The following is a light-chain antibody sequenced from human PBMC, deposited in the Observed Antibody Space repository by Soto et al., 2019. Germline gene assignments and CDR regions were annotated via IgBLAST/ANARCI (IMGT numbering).Light chain of an antibody. J-gene: IGKJ3*01. CDR3: QQYGSSPLFT. CDR1: QSVSSSY. Sequence: EIVLTQSPGTLSLSPGERATLSCRASQSVSSSYLAWYQQKPGQAPRLLIYGASSRATGIPDRFSGSGSGTHFTLTISRLEPEDFAVYYCQQYGSSPLFTVCPGTKVDIK. CDR2: GAS. V-gene: IGKV3-20*01.